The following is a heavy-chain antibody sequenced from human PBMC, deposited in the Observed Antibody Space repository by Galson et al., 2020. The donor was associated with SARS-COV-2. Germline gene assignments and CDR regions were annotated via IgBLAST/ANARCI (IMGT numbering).Heavy chain of an antibody. CDR2: ISSNGGST. CDR1: GFTFSSYA. D-gene: IGHD5-18*01. J-gene: IGHJ3*02. Sequence: GESLKISCSASGFTFSSYAMHWVRQAPGKGLEYVSAISSNGGSTYYADSVKGRFTISRDNSKNTLYLQMSSLRAEDTAVYYCVKDLEDTAMGHDAFDIWGQGTMVTVSS. V-gene: IGHV3-64D*06. CDR3: VKDLEDTAMGHDAFDI.